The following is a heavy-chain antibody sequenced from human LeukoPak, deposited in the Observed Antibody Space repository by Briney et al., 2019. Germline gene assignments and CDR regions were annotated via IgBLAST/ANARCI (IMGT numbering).Heavy chain of an antibody. J-gene: IGHJ4*02. D-gene: IGHD3-16*01. V-gene: IGHV4-61*08. CDR1: GGSISSGGYY. CDR3: SRHRGTFSPFDY. CDR2: IYYSGST. Sequence: SETLSLTCTVSGGSISSGGYYWSWIRQHPGKGLEWIGYIYYSGSTNYNPSLKSRVTISVDTSKNQFSLKLSSVTAADTAVYYCSRHRGTFSPFDYWGQGTLVTVSS.